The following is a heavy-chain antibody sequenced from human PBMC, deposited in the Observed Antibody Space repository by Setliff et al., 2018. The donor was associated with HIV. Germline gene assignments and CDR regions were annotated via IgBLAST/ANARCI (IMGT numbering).Heavy chain of an antibody. CDR1: GGTFSSYA. D-gene: IGHD3-22*01. Sequence: SVKVSCKASGGTFSSYAISWVRQAPGQGLEWMGGIIPILGIANYAQNFQGRVTITTDESTSTAYMELSSLRSEDTAVYYCATHSSYSSSSYYFDYWGQGTLVTVLL. CDR2: IIPILGIA. J-gene: IGHJ4*02. CDR3: ATHSSYSSSSYYFDY. V-gene: IGHV1-69*10.